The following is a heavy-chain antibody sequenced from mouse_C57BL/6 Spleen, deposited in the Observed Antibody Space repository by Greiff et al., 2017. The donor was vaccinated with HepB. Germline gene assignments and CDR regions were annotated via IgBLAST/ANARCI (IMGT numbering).Heavy chain of an antibody. CDR1: GYTFTDYN. J-gene: IGHJ1*03. V-gene: IGHV1-18*01. D-gene: IGHD1-2*01. Sequence: EVQLQQSGPELVKPGASVKIPCKASGYTFTDYNMDWVKQSHGKSLEWIGDINPNNGGTIYNQKFKGKATLTVDKSSSTAYMELRSLTSEDTAVYYCARDGIHYYGYFDVWGTGTTVTVSS. CDR3: ARDGIHYYGYFDV. CDR2: INPNNGGT.